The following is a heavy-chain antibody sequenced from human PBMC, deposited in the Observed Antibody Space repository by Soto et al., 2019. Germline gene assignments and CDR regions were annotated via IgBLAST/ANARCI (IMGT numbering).Heavy chain of an antibody. CDR2: ISSSGGST. D-gene: IGHD2-15*01. V-gene: IGHV3-23*01. J-gene: IGHJ4*02. CDR1: GFTFSSYT. CDR3: AKGRYCSGGSCQHFDY. Sequence: GGSLRLSCAASGFTFSSYTMSWVRRAPGKGLECVSAISSSGGSTYYADSVKGRCTISRDNSKNTLYLKMNSLRAEDTAVYYCAKGRYCSGGSCQHFDYWGQGTLVTVSS.